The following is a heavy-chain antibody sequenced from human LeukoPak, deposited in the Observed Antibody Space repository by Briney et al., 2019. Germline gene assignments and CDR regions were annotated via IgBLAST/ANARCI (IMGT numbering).Heavy chain of an antibody. V-gene: IGHV3-23*01. CDR3: ARDGMGGIKAFDI. Sequence: GGSLRLSCAGSGFIFKNYVMTWVRQAPGKGLDWVSSLSATGDITYYADSVKGRFTVSRDNAKNSLYLQMTSLRAEDTAVYYCARDGMGGIKAFDIWGQGTMVTVSS. CDR2: LSATGDIT. D-gene: IGHD3-10*01. J-gene: IGHJ3*02. CDR1: GFIFKNYV.